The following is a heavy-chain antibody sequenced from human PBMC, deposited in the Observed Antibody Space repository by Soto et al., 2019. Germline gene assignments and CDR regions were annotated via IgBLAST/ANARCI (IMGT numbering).Heavy chain of an antibody. Sequence: GESLKISCKASGYSFTSYWIGWVRQMPGKGLELMGIIYPEDSDTRYSPSFRGQVTISADKSVSTAYLQWSSLRASDTAMYYCASPFDTSNWYELWGQGTLVTVSS. CDR3: ASPFDTSNWYEL. CDR1: GYSFTSYW. CDR2: IYPEDSDT. J-gene: IGHJ5*01. V-gene: IGHV5-51*01. D-gene: IGHD2-2*01.